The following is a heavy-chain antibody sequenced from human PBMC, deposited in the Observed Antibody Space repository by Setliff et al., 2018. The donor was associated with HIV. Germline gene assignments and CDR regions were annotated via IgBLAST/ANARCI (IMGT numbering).Heavy chain of an antibody. CDR3: ARGGVTTKGVDAFGI. D-gene: IGHD2-21*02. Sequence: ASVKVSCKASGYTFTGYYMHWVRQAPGQGLEWMGWINPNSGGTNYAQKFQGWVTMTRDTSISTAYMELSRRRSDDTAVYYCARGGVTTKGVDAFGIWGQGTMVTVSS. CDR1: GYTFTGYY. CDR2: INPNSGGT. V-gene: IGHV1-2*04. J-gene: IGHJ3*02.